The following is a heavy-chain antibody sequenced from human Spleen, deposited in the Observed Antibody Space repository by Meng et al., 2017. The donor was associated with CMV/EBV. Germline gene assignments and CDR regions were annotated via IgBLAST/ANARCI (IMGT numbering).Heavy chain of an antibody. D-gene: IGHD3-10*01. Sequence: ASVKVSCKASGYTFTSYGISWVRQAPGQGLEWMGWNSAYNGNTNYAQKLQGRVTMTTDKSTSTAYMELGSLRSDDTAVYYCALTTGITMFRGAPTRFEPWGQGTLVTVSS. CDR2: NSAYNGNT. CDR1: GYTFTSYG. CDR3: ALTTGITMFRGAPTRFEP. J-gene: IGHJ5*02. V-gene: IGHV1-18*01.